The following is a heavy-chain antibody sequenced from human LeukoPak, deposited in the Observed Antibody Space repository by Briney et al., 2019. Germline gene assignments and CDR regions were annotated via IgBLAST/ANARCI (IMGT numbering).Heavy chain of an antibody. D-gene: IGHD4-23*01. CDR3: ARLVGTPFDY. CDR2: IYSGGST. CDR1: GFTVSSNY. V-gene: IGHV3-53*01. Sequence: GGSLRLSCAASGFTVSSNYMSWVRQAPGKGLEWVSVIYSGGSTYYADSVQGRFTISRDNSNNTLYLQMNSLRAEDTAVYYCARLVGTPFDYWGQGTLVTVSS. J-gene: IGHJ4*02.